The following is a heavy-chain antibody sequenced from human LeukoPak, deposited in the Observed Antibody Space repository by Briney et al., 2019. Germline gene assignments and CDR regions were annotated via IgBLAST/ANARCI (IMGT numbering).Heavy chain of an antibody. V-gene: IGHV3-30*02. CDR3: ARDLHGGYSSDY. D-gene: IGHD4-23*01. Sequence: PGGSLRLSCAASGFTFSNYDMHWVRQAPGKGLEWVAFIRYDENDKYYADSVKGRFTISKDNSKATLYLQMNSLRPEDTAVYYCARDLHGGYSSDYWGKGTLVTVSS. J-gene: IGHJ4*02. CDR2: IRYDENDK. CDR1: GFTFSNYD.